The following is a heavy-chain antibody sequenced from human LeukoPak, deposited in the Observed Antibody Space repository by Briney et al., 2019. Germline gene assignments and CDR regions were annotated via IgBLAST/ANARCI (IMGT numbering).Heavy chain of an antibody. Sequence: GRSLRLSCAASGFTFSSYGMHWVRQAPGKGLEWVAVISYDGSNKYYADSVKGRFTISRDSSKNTLYLQMNSLRAEDTAVYYCAKVFTGTIDYWGQGTLVTVSS. CDR2: ISYDGSNK. V-gene: IGHV3-30*18. CDR1: GFTFSSYG. CDR3: AKVFTGTIDY. D-gene: IGHD1-1*01. J-gene: IGHJ4*02.